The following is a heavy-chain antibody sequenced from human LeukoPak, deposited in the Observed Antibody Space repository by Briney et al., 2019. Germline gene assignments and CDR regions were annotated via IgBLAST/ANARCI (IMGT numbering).Heavy chain of an antibody. D-gene: IGHD6-13*01. J-gene: IGHJ4*02. V-gene: IGHV1-2*02. CDR2: INPNSSGT. CDR1: GYTFTGYY. CDR3: VSTAAGPAYYFDY. Sequence: SVNVSCKASGYTFTGYYMHWVRQGPGPGLEWMGLINPNSSGTNYAQKFQGRVTMTRDTSISTAYMELSRLRSDDTAVYYCVSTAAGPAYYFDYWGQGTLVTVSS.